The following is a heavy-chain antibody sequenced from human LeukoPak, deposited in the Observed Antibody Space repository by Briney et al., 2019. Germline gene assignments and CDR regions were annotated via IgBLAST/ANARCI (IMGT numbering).Heavy chain of an antibody. V-gene: IGHV5-10-1*01. Sequence: GESLKISCKGSGYSFTSYWISRVRQMPGKGLEWMGRIDPSDSYTNYSPSFQGHVTISADKSISTAYLQWSGLKASDTAMYYCARQVEDIVVVVAATPHYGMDVWGKGTTVTVSS. CDR2: IDPSDSYT. D-gene: IGHD2-15*01. CDR3: ARQVEDIVVVVAATPHYGMDV. CDR1: GYSFTSYW. J-gene: IGHJ6*04.